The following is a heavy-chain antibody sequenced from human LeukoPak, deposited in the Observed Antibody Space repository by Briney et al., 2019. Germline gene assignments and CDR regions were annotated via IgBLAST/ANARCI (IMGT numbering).Heavy chain of an antibody. CDR2: IKQDGSEK. CDR1: GFTFSSYW. D-gene: IGHD3-10*01. J-gene: IGHJ4*02. V-gene: IGHV3-7*01. Sequence: PGGSLRLSCATSGFTFSSYWMTWVRRAPGKGLEWVANIKQDGSEKYYVDSVKGRFTISRDNAKNSLYLQMNSLRAEGTAVYYCARGRGLDYWGQGTLVTVSS. CDR3: ARGRGLDY.